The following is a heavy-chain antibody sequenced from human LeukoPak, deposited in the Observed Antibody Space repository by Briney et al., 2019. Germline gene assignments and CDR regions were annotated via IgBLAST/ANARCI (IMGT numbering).Heavy chain of an antibody. V-gene: IGHV4-61*10. CDR2: IYSSGST. Sequence: SETLSLTCTVSSGSISSGSYYWSWIRQPGGKGLEWIGRIYSSGSTEYNPSLRSRVTISLEMSKQQFSLNLTSVTAADTAVYYCASNTGTVFDYWGQGALVTVSS. D-gene: IGHD7-27*01. CDR1: SGSISSGSYY. J-gene: IGHJ4*02. CDR3: ASNTGTVFDY.